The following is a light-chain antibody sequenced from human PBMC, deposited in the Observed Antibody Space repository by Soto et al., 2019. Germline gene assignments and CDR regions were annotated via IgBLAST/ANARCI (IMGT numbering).Light chain of an antibody. Sequence: QSALTQPASVSGSPGQSITLSCTGTSSDIGGYDYVSWYQRHPGKAPKLIIYDVNNRPSGVSNRFSGSKSGNTASLTISGLQAEDEADYYCTSYASVSSHVVFGGGTKVTVL. CDR1: SSDIGGYDY. CDR3: TSYASVSSHVV. J-gene: IGLJ2*01. V-gene: IGLV2-14*01. CDR2: DVN.